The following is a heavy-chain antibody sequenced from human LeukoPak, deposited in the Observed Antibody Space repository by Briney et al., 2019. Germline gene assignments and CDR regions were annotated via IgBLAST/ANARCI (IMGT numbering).Heavy chain of an antibody. Sequence: SVKVSCKASGGTFSSYAISWVRQAPGQGLEWMGRIIPILGIANYAQKFQGRVTITADESTSTAYMELSSLRSEDTAVYYCARARGEYSNYGTLGYWGQGTLVTVSS. CDR2: IIPILGIA. D-gene: IGHD4-11*01. V-gene: IGHV1-69*04. CDR3: ARARGEYSNYGTLGY. J-gene: IGHJ4*02. CDR1: GGTFSSYA.